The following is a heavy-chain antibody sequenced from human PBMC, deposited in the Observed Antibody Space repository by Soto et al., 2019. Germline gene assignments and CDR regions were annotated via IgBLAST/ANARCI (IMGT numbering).Heavy chain of an antibody. Sequence: VASVKVSCKASGGTFSSYTISWVRQAPGQGLEWMGRIIPILGIANYAQKFQGRVTITADKSTSTAYMELSSLRSEDTAVYYCARDQSVTRDYYYYGMDVWGQGTTVTVSS. CDR3: ARDQSVTRDYYYYGMDV. CDR2: IIPILGIA. D-gene: IGHD2-21*02. V-gene: IGHV1-69*04. CDR1: GGTFSSYT. J-gene: IGHJ6*02.